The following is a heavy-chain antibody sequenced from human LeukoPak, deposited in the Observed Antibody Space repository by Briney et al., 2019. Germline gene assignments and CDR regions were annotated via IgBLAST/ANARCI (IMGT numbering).Heavy chain of an antibody. CDR1: GFTFSSYA. V-gene: IGHV3-23*01. CDR3: ATYSSSNAREFQY. D-gene: IGHD2-2*01. CDR2: ISGSGGST. Sequence: GGSLRLSCAASGFTFSSYAMSWVRQAPGKGLEWVSAISGSGGSTYYADSVKGRFTISRDNSKISLYLQMNSLRAEDTAVYYCATYSSSNAREFQYWGQGTLDTVSS. J-gene: IGHJ1*01.